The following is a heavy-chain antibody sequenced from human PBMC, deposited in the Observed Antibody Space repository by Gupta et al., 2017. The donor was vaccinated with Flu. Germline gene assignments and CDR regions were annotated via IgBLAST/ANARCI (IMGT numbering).Heavy chain of an antibody. CDR3: AREDPVATISY. D-gene: IGHD5-12*01. CDR1: GTFSSYA. V-gene: IGHV1-69*06. CDR2: IIPIFGTA. J-gene: IGHJ4*02. Sequence: GTFSSYAISWVRQAPGQGLEWMGGIIPIFGTANYAQKFQGRVTITADKSTSTAYMELSSLRSEDTAVYYCAREDPVATISYWGQGTLVTVSS.